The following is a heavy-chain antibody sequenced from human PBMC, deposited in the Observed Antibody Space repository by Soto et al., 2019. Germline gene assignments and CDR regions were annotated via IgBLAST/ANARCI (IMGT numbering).Heavy chain of an antibody. V-gene: IGHV4-59*08. CDR3: ARHGLLVDYDFWSGPIYYFDY. Sequence: SETLSLTCTVSGGSISSYYWSWIRQPPGKGLECIGYIYYSGSTNYNPSLKSRVTISVDTSKNQFSLKLSSVTAADTAVYYCARHGLLVDYDFWSGPIYYFDYWGQGTLVTVSS. CDR1: GGSISSYY. J-gene: IGHJ4*02. D-gene: IGHD3-3*01. CDR2: IYYSGST.